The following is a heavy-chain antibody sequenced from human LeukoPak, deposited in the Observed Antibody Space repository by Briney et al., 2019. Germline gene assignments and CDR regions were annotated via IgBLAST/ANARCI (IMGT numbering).Heavy chain of an antibody. CDR3: ARDLPVWELNFDY. D-gene: IGHD1-26*01. Sequence: ASVKVSCKASGYTFTSYDINWVRQATGQGLEWMGWMNPNSGNTGYAQKFQGRVTMTRNTSISTAYMELSSLRSEDTAVYYCARDLPVWELNFDYWGQGTLVTVSS. CDR1: GYTFTSYD. CDR2: MNPNSGNT. V-gene: IGHV1-8*01. J-gene: IGHJ4*02.